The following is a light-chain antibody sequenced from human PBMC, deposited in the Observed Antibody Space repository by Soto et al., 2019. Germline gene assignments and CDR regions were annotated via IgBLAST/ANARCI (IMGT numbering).Light chain of an antibody. Sequence: DIQMTQSPSSLSASVGDRVTMTWRASQAIRNDLGWYQQKPGKAPKRLIYDASSLDSEVPLRFSGSGSGTEFTLTISSLQPDDFATYYCLQHNTYPWTFGQGTKVDI. CDR2: DAS. CDR3: LQHNTYPWT. J-gene: IGKJ1*01. CDR1: QAIRND. V-gene: IGKV1-17*01.